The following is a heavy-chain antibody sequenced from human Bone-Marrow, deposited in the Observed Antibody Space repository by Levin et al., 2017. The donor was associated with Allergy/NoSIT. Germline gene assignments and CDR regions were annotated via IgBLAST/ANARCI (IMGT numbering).Heavy chain of an antibody. V-gene: IGHV5-51*01. CDR2: IYPGDSDT. D-gene: IGHD3-10*01. CDR1: GYSFTSYW. CDR3: ARQGNYYGSGSYQGDDYYGMDV. J-gene: IGHJ6*02. Sequence: LGESLKISCKGSGYSFTSYWIGWVRQMPGKGLEWMGIIYPGDSDTRYSPSFQGQVTISADKSISTAYLQWSSLKASDTAMYYCARQGNYYGSGSYQGDDYYGMDVWGQGTTVTVSS.